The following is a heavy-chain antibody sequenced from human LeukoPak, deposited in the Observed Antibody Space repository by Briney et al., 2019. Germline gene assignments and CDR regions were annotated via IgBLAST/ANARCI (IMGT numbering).Heavy chain of an antibody. CDR1: GFTFSSYA. CDR2: ISGSAGST. Sequence: QTGGSLRLSCAASGFTFSSYAKNWVRQAPGKGLEWVSSISGSAGSTYYADSVKGRFTISRDNSKNTLYLQMNSLRAEDTAVYYCARCPVPYDSSARWFDPWGQGTLVTVSS. V-gene: IGHV3-23*01. D-gene: IGHD3-22*01. CDR3: ARCPVPYDSSARWFDP. J-gene: IGHJ5*02.